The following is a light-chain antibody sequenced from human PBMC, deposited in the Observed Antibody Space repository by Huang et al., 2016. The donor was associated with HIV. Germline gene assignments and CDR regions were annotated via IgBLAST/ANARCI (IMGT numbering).Light chain of an antibody. CDR3: QQTFIVPWT. J-gene: IGKJ1*01. Sequence: DIQMTQSPSSLSAYVGDRVTITCRASQSIGSSLHWYQQKAGTATNLLISRASNLESGVPSRFGGSGSGSDFTLIITSLQPEDFATYYCQQTFIVPWTFGQGTKVEV. V-gene: IGKV1-39*01. CDR2: RAS. CDR1: QSIGSS.